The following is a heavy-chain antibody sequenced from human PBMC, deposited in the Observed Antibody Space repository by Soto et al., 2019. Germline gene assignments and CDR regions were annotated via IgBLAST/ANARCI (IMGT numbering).Heavy chain of an antibody. CDR2: ISSSSFTI. CDR1: GFRFSDYS. V-gene: IGHV3-48*01. D-gene: IGHD3-3*01. CDR3: ARLRFLEWLYPYDP. Sequence: PGGSLRLSCAASGFRFSDYSMNWVRQAPGRGLERDSYISSSSFTIHYADSVEGRFAISRDNAKNSLYLQMNSLRVGDTAVYYCARLRFLEWLYPYDPWGQGTLVTVSS. J-gene: IGHJ5*02.